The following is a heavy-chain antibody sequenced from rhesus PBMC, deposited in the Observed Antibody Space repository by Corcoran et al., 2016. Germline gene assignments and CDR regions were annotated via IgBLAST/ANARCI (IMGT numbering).Heavy chain of an antibody. CDR2: IYGSGGGT. J-gene: IGHJ4*01. Sequence: QVQLQESGPGLVKPSETLSLTCAVSGGSISDDYYWSWIRQPPGKGLEWIGYIYGSGGGTNYNPSLKNRVTISIDTSKNQFSLKLSSVTAADTAVYYCASYSNSFDYWGQGVLVTVSS. V-gene: IGHV4-106*01. CDR1: GGSISDDYY. D-gene: IGHD4-23*01. CDR3: ASYSNSFDY.